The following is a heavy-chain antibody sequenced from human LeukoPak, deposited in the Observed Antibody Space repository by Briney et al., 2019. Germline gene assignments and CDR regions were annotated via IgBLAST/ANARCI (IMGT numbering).Heavy chain of an antibody. D-gene: IGHD3-10*01. CDR2: INPSGGST. J-gene: IGHJ5*02. CDR1: GYTFTSYY. CDR3: ARVMERGSPFDP. V-gene: IGHV1-46*01. Sequence: ASLKVSCKASGYTFTSYYMHWVRQAPGQGLEWMGIINPSGGSTSYAQKFQGRVTMTRDMSTSTVYMELSSLRSEDTAVYYCARVMERGSPFDPWGQGTLVTVSS.